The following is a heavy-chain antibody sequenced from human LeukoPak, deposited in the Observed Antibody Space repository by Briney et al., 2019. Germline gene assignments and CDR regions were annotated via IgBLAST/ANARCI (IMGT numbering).Heavy chain of an antibody. CDR1: GFTFSSYW. CDR2: IKQDGSEK. J-gene: IGHJ6*03. Sequence: GGSLRLSCAASGFTFSSYWMSWVRQAPGKGLEWVANIKQDGSEKYYADSVKGRFTISRDNAKNSLYLQMNSLRAEDMALYYCAKDSSGDFGGYYYMDVWGKGTTVTVSS. D-gene: IGHD6-19*01. V-gene: IGHV3-7*03. CDR3: AKDSSGDFGGYYYMDV.